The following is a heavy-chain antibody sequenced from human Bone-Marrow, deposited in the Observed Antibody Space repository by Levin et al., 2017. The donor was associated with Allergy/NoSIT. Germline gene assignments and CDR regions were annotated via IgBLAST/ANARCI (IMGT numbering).Heavy chain of an antibody. Sequence: GGSLRLSCAASGFTFSSYGMHWVRQAPGKGLEWVAVIWYDGSNKYYADSVKGRFTISRDNSKNTLYLQMNSLRAEDTAVYYCARDGPLNYYDSSGYPSGAFDIWGQGTMVTVSS. J-gene: IGHJ3*02. CDR1: GFTFSSYG. V-gene: IGHV3-33*01. D-gene: IGHD3-22*01. CDR2: IWYDGSNK. CDR3: ARDGPLNYYDSSGYPSGAFDI.